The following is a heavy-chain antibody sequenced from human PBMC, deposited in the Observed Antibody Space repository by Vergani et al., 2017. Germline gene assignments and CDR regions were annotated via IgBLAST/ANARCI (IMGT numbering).Heavy chain of an antibody. D-gene: IGHD3-3*01. CDR3: AKDLGVDFWSGYYFDY. J-gene: IGHJ4*02. Sequence: EVQLVESGGGLVQPGRSLRLSCAASGFTFDDYAMHWVRQAPGKGLEWVSGISWNSGSIGYADSVKGRFTISRDNAKNSLYLQMNSLRAEDPALYYCAKDLGVDFWSGYYFDYWGQGTLVTVAS. CDR1: GFTFDDYA. V-gene: IGHV3-9*01. CDR2: ISWNSGSI.